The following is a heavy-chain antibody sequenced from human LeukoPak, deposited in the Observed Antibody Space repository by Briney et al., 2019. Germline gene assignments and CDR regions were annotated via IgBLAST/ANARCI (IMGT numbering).Heavy chain of an antibody. CDR2: IYVSGST. CDR3: ARHVGYGNNWFDP. CDR1: GGSISSYY. V-gene: IGHV4-59*08. Sequence: PSETLSLTCTVSGGSISSYYWSWIRQPPGKGLEWIGYIYVSGSTNYNPSLKSRVTISVDTSKNQFSLKLRSVTAADTAVYYCARHVGYGNNWFDPWGQGTLVTVSS. D-gene: IGHD5-18*01. J-gene: IGHJ5*02.